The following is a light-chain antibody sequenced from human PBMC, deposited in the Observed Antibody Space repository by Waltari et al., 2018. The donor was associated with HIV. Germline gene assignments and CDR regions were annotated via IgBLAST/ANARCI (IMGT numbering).Light chain of an antibody. CDR2: DNK. CDR3: GTWDTSLSAVV. V-gene: IGLV1-51*01. Sequence: QSVLTQPPSVSAAPGQKVVISCSGSSSNTGNNYVSWFQQLPGTAPKLIIYDNKKRPSGMPDRFAGSRSGTSATLSITGLQTGDEADYYCGTWDTSLSAVVFGGGTKVTVL. J-gene: IGLJ3*02. CDR1: SSNTGNNY.